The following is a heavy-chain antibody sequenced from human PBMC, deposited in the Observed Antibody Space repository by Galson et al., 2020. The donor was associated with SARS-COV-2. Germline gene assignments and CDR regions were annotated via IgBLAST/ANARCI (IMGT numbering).Heavy chain of an antibody. D-gene: IGHD6-13*01. CDR1: GFTFSSYA. CDR2: ISGSGDST. V-gene: IGHV3-23*01. J-gene: IGHJ4*02. CDR3: AKGGSSSPGFDY. Sequence: QAGGSLRLSCAASGFTFSSYAMSWVRQAPGKGLEWVSAISGSGDSTHYADSVKGRFTSSRDNSRNTLYLQVSSLRADDTAVYYCAKGGSSSPGFDYWGQGTLVTVSS.